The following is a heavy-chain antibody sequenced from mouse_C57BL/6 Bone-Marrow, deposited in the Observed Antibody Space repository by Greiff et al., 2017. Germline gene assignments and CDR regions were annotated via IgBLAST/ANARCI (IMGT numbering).Heavy chain of an antibody. CDR2: INPNNGGT. D-gene: IGHD1-1*01. V-gene: IGHV1-22*01. J-gene: IGHJ1*03. CDR1: GYTFTDYN. CDR3: ARSKWEYYDNSHWYFDV. Sequence: VQLKESGPELVKPGASVKMSCKASGYTFTDYNMHWVKQSHGKSLEWIGYINPNNGGTSYNQKFKGKATLTVNKSSSTAYMELRSLTSEVSAVYYCARSKWEYYDNSHWYFDVWGTGTTVTVSS.